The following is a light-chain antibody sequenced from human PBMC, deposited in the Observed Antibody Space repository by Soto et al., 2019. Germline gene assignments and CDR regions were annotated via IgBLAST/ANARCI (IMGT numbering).Light chain of an antibody. CDR3: AAWDDSLSGPV. Sequence: QSVLTQPPSASGTPGQRVTISCSGSSSNIGNNYVYWYQQLPETAPKLLIYRNSQRPSGVPDRFSDSKSGTSASLAISGLRSEDEADYYCAAWDDSLSGPVFGGGTKLTVL. CDR2: RNS. CDR1: SSNIGNNY. J-gene: IGLJ2*01. V-gene: IGLV1-47*01.